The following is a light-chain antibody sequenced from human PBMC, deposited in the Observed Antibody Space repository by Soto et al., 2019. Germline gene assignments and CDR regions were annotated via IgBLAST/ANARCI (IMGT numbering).Light chain of an antibody. J-gene: IGLJ2*01. Sequence: QSVLTQPASVSGSPGQSITISCTGTSSDVGGYNLVSWYLQHPGKAPKLMIYEVTKRPSGVSHRFSGSKSGNTASLTISGLQAEDEADYYCCSYAGSDTYLVFGGRTQLTVL. CDR3: CSYAGSDTYLV. V-gene: IGLV2-23*02. CDR1: SSDVGGYNL. CDR2: EVT.